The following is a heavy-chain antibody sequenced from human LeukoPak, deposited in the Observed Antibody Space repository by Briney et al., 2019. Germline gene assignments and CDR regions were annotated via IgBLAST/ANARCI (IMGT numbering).Heavy chain of an antibody. D-gene: IGHD3-10*01. CDR1: GFTFGDYA. J-gene: IGHJ4*02. V-gene: IGHV3-9*01. CDR2: ISWNSGSI. CDR3: SKDSGSIIGIFDY. Sequence: PGGSLRLSCAASGFTFGDYAMHWVRQAPGKGLEWVSGISWNSGSIIYADSVKGRFTISRDNAKNSLYLQMNSLRAEETALYDCSKDSGSIIGIFDYWGQGTLVTVSS.